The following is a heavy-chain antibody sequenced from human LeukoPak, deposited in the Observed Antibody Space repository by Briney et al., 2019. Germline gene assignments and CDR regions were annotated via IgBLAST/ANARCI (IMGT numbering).Heavy chain of an antibody. CDR2: ISSSTSTI. D-gene: IGHD1-1*01. CDR3: AREPPVDNPTLYYYYYGMDV. CDR1: GFTFSTYS. J-gene: IGHJ6*02. Sequence: PGGSLRLSCAASGFTFSTYSMNWVRQAPGKGLEWVSYISSSTSTIYYANSVKGRFTISRDNSKNTLYLQMNSLRAEDAAAYYCAREPPVDNPTLYYYYYGMDVWGQGTTVTVSS. V-gene: IGHV3-48*01.